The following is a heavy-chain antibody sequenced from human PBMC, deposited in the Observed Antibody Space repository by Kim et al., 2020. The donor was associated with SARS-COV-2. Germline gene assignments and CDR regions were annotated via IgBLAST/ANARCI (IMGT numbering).Heavy chain of an antibody. CDR3: ARVVNGWYPYFDY. CDR1: GYTFTGYY. D-gene: IGHD6-19*01. J-gene: IGHJ4*02. Sequence: ASVKVSCKASGYTFTGYYMHWVRQAPGQGLEWMGWINPNSGGTNYAQKFQGRVTMTRDTSNSTAYMELSRLRSDYTAVYYCARVVNGWYPYFDYWGQGTLVTVSS. V-gene: IGHV1-2*02. CDR2: INPNSGGT.